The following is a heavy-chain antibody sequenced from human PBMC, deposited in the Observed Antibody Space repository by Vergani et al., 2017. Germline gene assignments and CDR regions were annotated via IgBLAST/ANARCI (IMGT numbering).Heavy chain of an antibody. V-gene: IGHV4-61*10. CDR3: ARDHLYYYDSSGYYYRYYYYGMDV. CDR1: GGSVRTSIGYY. Sequence: QVQLQESGPGLVKPSQTLSLSCTVSGGSVRTSIGYYWTWIRQPAGKTLEWIGEIFSSGTTNYNPSFKNRVTMSVDTSKNQFSLKLSSVTAADTAVYYCARDHLYYYDSSGYYYRYYYYGMDVWGQGTTVTVSS. D-gene: IGHD3-22*01. CDR2: IFSSGTT. J-gene: IGHJ6*02.